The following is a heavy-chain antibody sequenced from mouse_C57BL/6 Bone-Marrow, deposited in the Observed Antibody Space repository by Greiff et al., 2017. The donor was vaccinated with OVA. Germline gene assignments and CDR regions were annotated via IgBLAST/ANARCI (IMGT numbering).Heavy chain of an antibody. CDR3: GRLYLNYSMDY. Sequence: VKLQQPGAELVRPGSSVKLSCKASGYTFTSYWMDWVKQRPGHGLEWIGNIYPSDSETHYNQKFKDKATLTVDKSSSTAYMKLSSLTSEDSAVYYCGRLYLNYSMDYWGQGTSVTVSS. V-gene: IGHV1-61*01. CDR2: IYPSDSET. J-gene: IGHJ4*01. D-gene: IGHD5-1*01. CDR1: GYTFTSYW.